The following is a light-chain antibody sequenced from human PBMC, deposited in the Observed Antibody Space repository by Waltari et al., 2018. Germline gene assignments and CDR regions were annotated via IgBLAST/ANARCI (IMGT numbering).Light chain of an antibody. J-gene: IGKJ3*01. V-gene: IGKV2-28*01. CDR3: MQTLQTPVT. Sequence: DIVMTQTPLSLPVTLGEPASISCRSSQSLLSSYGYNYLNWYLQKPVQSPQLLIYYGSDRASGVPDRFSGSGSGTDFRLRISRMEADDVGVYYCMQTLQTPVTFGPGTKLDIK. CDR1: QSLLSSYGYNY. CDR2: YGS.